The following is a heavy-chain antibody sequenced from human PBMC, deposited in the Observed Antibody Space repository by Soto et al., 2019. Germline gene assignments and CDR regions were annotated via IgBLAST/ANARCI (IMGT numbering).Heavy chain of an antibody. CDR3: TTSLDWLLSPVDY. CDR2: IKSKTDGGTT. CDR1: GFTFSNAW. J-gene: IGHJ4*02. D-gene: IGHD3-9*01. Sequence: VQLVESGGGLVKPGGSLRLSCAASGFTFSNAWMNWVRQAPGKGLEWVGRIKSKTDGGTTDYAAPVKGRFTISRDDSKNTLYLQMNSLKTEDTAVYYCTTSLDWLLSPVDYWGQGTLVTVSS. V-gene: IGHV3-15*01.